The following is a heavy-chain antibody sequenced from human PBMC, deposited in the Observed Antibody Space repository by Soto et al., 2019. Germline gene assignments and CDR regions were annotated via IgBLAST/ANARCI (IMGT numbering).Heavy chain of an antibody. Sequence: KTSETLSLTCAVYGGSFSGYYWSWIRQPPGKGLEWIGEINHSGSTNYNPSLKSRVTISVDTSKNQFSLKLSSVTAADTAVYYCARGDNLDYSNYYYFDYWGQGTLVTVSS. CDR3: ARGDNLDYSNYYYFDY. CDR1: GGSFSGYY. CDR2: INHSGST. V-gene: IGHV4-34*01. D-gene: IGHD4-4*01. J-gene: IGHJ4*02.